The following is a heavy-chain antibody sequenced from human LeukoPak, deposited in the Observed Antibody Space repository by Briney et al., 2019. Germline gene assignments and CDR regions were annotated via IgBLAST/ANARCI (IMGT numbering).Heavy chain of an antibody. Sequence: ETLSLTCAVSGGSISSYYWSWIRQPPGKGLEWIGYIYYSGSTNYNPSLKSRVTISVDTSKNQFSLKLSSVTAADTAVYYCARGLGRYYGMDVWGQGTTVTVSS. CDR2: IYYSGST. D-gene: IGHD7-27*01. V-gene: IGHV4-59*01. J-gene: IGHJ6*02. CDR3: ARGLGRYYGMDV. CDR1: GGSISSYY.